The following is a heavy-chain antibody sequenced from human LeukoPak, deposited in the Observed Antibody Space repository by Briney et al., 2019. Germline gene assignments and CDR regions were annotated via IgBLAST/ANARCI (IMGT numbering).Heavy chain of an antibody. Sequence: GGSLRLSCAASGFSFRSYWMSWVRQAPGKGLEWVSYISSSSSSIYYADSVKGRFTISRDNAKNSLYLQMNSLRAEDTAVYYCAREGTPGLFIYWGQGTLVTVSS. D-gene: IGHD2-15*01. CDR2: ISSSSSSI. CDR3: AREGTPGLFIY. V-gene: IGHV3-48*04. CDR1: GFSFRSYW. J-gene: IGHJ4*02.